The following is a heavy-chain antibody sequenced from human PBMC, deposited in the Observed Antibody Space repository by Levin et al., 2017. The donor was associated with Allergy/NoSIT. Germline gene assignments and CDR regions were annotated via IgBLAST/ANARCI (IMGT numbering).Heavy chain of an antibody. CDR3: ARDLESFSRYKPYCYMDV. CDR1: GDSISRGFYY. J-gene: IGHJ6*03. Sequence: SSQTLSLTCSVSGDSISRGFYYWSWIRQPAGEGLEWIGRIYVTGSTTYSPSLKSRVTISLDRSKDQVSLKINSVTAADTAVYYCARDLESFSRYKPYCYMDVWGKGTTVTVSS. V-gene: IGHV4-61*02. D-gene: IGHD5-12*01. CDR2: IYVTGST.